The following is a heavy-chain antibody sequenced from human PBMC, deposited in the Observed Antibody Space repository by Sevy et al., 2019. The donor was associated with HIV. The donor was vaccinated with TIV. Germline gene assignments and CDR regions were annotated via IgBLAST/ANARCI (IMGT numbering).Heavy chain of an antibody. V-gene: IGHV1-18*01. CDR2: SSAYNGTT. CDR1: GYTFTRYG. D-gene: IGHD3-22*01. Sequence: ASVKVSCKASGYTFTRYGISWVRQAPGQGLEWMGWSSAYNGTTNYEQKLQGRVTMTTDTSTSTAYMELRRLRSDDTAVYYCARDRNNYDSSGYPKGIDVWGHGTTVTVSS. CDR3: ARDRNNYDSSGYPKGIDV. J-gene: IGHJ6*02.